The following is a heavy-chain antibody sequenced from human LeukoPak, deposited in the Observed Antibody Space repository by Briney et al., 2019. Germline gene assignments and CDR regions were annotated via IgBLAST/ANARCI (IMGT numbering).Heavy chain of an antibody. CDR3: ARETDYGDYVIDY. J-gene: IGHJ4*02. CDR2: ISPNSGGT. V-gene: IGHV1-2*02. Sequence: ASVKVSCKASGYTFTGYYMHWVRQAPGQGLEWMGWISPNSGGTNYAREFQGRVTMTRDTSISTAYMELSRLRSDDTAVYYCARETDYGDYVIDYWGQGTLVTVSS. CDR1: GYTFTGYY. D-gene: IGHD4-17*01.